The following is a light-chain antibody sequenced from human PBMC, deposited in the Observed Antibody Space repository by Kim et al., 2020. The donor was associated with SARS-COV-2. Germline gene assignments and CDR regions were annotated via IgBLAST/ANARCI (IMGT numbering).Light chain of an antibody. Sequence: PGESSTPPLRASQSIRSALAWYPQKPGQAPRLLIHGASTRANDVPARFSGSGSETEFTLTISSLQSEDSAVYYCQQYNQWPPGLSFGGGTKVDIK. CDR3: QQYNQWPPGLS. J-gene: IGKJ4*01. CDR1: QSIRSA. V-gene: IGKV3-15*01. CDR2: GAS.